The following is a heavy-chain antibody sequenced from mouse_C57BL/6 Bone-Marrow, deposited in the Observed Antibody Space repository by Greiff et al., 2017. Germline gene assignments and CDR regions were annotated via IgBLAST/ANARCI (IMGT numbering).Heavy chain of an antibody. Sequence: VQLQQPGTELVKPGASVKLSCKASGYTFTSYWLHWVKQRPGQGLEWIGNINPSNGGTNYNEKFKSTATLTVDKSSSTAYMQLSSPTSEDSAVYYCAREDGYYEGVDWYFDVWGTGTTVTVSS. D-gene: IGHD2-3*01. J-gene: IGHJ1*03. CDR1: GYTFTSYW. CDR3: AREDGYYEGVDWYFDV. CDR2: INPSNGGT. V-gene: IGHV1-53*01.